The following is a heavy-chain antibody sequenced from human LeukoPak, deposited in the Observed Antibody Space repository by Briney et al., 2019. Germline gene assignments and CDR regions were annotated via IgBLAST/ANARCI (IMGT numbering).Heavy chain of an antibody. D-gene: IGHD6-13*01. Sequence: SETLSLTCTVSGGSISSSGYYWGWIRQPPGKGLEWIGSIYYSGSTYYNPSLKSRVTISVDTSKNQFSLKLSSVTAADTAVYYCATEGEQLRYFDYWGQGTLVTVSS. CDR3: ATEGEQLRYFDY. CDR1: GGSISSSGYY. V-gene: IGHV4-39*01. CDR2: IYYSGST. J-gene: IGHJ4*02.